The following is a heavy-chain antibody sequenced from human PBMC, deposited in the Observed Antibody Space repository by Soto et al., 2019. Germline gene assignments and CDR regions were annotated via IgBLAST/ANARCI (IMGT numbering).Heavy chain of an antibody. D-gene: IGHD3-9*01. Sequence: PGGSLRLSCAASGFTFSSYSMHWVRQAPGKGLEWVSSISSSSSYIYYADSVKGRFTISRDNAKNSLYLQMNSAGAEDTAVYYCARSSLGGDTINWGQGTLVTVSS. CDR2: ISSSSSYI. J-gene: IGHJ4*02. CDR1: GFTFSSYS. CDR3: ARSSLGGDTIN. V-gene: IGHV3-21*01.